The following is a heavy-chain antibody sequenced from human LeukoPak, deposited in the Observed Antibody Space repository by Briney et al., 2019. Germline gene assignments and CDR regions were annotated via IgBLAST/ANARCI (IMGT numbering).Heavy chain of an antibody. CDR2: ISSSSSTI. Sequence: GGSLRLSCAASGFTFSSYSMNWVRQAPGKGLEWVSYISSSSSTIYYADSVKGRFTISRDNAKNSLYLQMNSLRAEDTAVYYCAREFNSFLSDCSGGQCSFMTWGQGIPVTVSS. CDR1: GFTFSSYS. D-gene: IGHD2-15*01. CDR3: AREFNSFLSDCSGGQCSFMT. V-gene: IGHV3-48*04. J-gene: IGHJ5*02.